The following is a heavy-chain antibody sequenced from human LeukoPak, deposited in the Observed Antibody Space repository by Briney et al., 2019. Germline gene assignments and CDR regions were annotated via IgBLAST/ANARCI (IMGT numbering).Heavy chain of an antibody. J-gene: IGHJ4*02. CDR3: ARHYDSSGYYFDY. D-gene: IGHD3-22*01. V-gene: IGHV4-34*01. CDR2: INHSGST. CDR1: GGSFSGYY. Sequence: SETLSLTCAVSGGSFSGYYWSWIRQPPGKGLEWIGEINHSGSTNYNPSLKSRVTISVDTSKNQFSLKLSSVTAADTAVYYCARHYDSSGYYFDYWGQGTLVTVSS.